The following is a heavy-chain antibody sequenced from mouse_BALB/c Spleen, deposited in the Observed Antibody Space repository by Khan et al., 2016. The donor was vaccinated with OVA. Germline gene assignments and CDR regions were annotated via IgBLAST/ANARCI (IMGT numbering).Heavy chain of an antibody. CDR1: GFTFSDYY. J-gene: IGHJ3*01. D-gene: IGHD2-1*01. Sequence: EVELVESGGGLVKPGGSLKLSCAASGFTFSDYYMYWVRQSPEKRLEWVATISDGASYTYYPDSVKGRFTISRDDAKHNLYLQMSSLKSEDTAMDYCARGYYGNPFAYWGQGTLVAVSA. V-gene: IGHV5-4*02. CDR2: ISDGASYT. CDR3: ARGYYGNPFAY.